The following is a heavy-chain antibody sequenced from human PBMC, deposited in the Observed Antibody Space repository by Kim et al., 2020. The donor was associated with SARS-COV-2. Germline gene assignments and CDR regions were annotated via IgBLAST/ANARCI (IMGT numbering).Heavy chain of an antibody. Sequence: ASVKVSCKASGYTVTTYGIHWVRQAPGQRLEWMGWINFGSGNTKYSQRFQGRVTFNRDTSASTAYMELGSLTSEDTALYYCARDVRSCSGITCYGEGAEHWGQGTLVTVSS. CDR3: ARDVRSCSGITCYGEGAEH. CDR2: INFGSGNT. D-gene: IGHD2-2*01. V-gene: IGHV1-3*01. J-gene: IGHJ1*01. CDR1: GYTVTTYG.